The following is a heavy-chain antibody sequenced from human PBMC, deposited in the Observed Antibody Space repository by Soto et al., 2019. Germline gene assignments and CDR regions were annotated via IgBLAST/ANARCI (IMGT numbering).Heavy chain of an antibody. CDR1: GFTFSSYA. CDR3: AKDPGIAVAGPFGP. Sequence: GGSLRLSCAASGFTFSSYAMSWVRQAPGKGLEWVSAISGSGGSTYYADSVKGRFTISRDNSKNTLYLQTNSLRAEDTAVYYCAKDPGIAVAGPFGPWGQGTLVTVSS. D-gene: IGHD6-19*01. CDR2: ISGSGGST. J-gene: IGHJ5*02. V-gene: IGHV3-23*01.